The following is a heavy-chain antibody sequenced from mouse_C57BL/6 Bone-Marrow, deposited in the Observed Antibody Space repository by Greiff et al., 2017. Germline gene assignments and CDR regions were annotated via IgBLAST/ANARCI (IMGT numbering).Heavy chain of an antibody. J-gene: IGHJ4*01. CDR2: IYIGNGYP. V-gene: IGHV1-58*01. CDR3: ASLLWLRRGGYYARDY. Sequence: EVQLQQSGAELVRPGSSVKMSCKTSGYTFTSYGINWVKQRPGQGLEWIGYIYIGNGYPEYNEKFKGKATLTSDTSSSTAYMQLSSLTSEDSAIYFCASLLWLRRGGYYARDYWGQGTSVTVSS. D-gene: IGHD2-2*01. CDR1: GYTFTSYG.